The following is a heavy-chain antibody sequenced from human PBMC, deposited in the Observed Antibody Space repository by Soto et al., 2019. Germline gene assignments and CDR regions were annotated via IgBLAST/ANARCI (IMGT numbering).Heavy chain of an antibody. J-gene: IGHJ4*02. CDR1: GYIFTSYY. Sequence: QVQLVQSGAEVKKPGASVKVSCKASGYIFTSYYIHWVRQAPGQGLEWMGWINPFDGSRMFAQSFQGRVPXTXDXXTSTVYMEVSSLRSEDTAVYYCSRVDPGETSPFDHWGQGTLVTVSS. V-gene: IGHV1-46*03. D-gene: IGHD3-10*01. CDR2: INPFDGSR. CDR3: SRVDPGETSPFDH.